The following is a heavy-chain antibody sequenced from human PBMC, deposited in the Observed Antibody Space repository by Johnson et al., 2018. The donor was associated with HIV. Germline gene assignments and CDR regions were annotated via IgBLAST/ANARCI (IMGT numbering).Heavy chain of an antibody. D-gene: IGHD6-13*01. V-gene: IGHV3-11*01. CDR2: ITGSGTVV. J-gene: IGHJ3*02. CDR3: ARDSSSWRPSGAFDI. Sequence: VQLVESGGDLVKPGGSLRLSCTASGFSFTNAWMSWIRQAPGKGLEWVSYITGSGTVVYYAASVKGRFTISRDNAKNSLYLQMNSLRADDTAVYYCARDSSSWRPSGAFDIWGQGTMVTVSS. CDR1: GFSFTNAW.